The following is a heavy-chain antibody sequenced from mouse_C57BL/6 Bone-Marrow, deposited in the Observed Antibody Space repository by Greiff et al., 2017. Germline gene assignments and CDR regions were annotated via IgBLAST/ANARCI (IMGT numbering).Heavy chain of an antibody. Sequence: QVQLQQSGPELVKPGASVKISCKASGYAFSSSWMNWVKQRPGKGLEWIGRIYPGDGDTNYNGKFKGKATLTADKSSSTAYMQLSSLTSEDSAVYFCAWLKDAMDYWGQGTSVTVSS. CDR2: IYPGDGDT. D-gene: IGHD2-2*01. CDR3: AWLKDAMDY. V-gene: IGHV1-82*01. J-gene: IGHJ4*01. CDR1: GYAFSSSW.